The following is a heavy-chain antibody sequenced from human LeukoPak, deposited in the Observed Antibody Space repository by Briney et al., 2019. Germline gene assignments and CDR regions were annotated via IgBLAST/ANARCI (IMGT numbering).Heavy chain of an antibody. CDR3: ARVRGTAMVTI. V-gene: IGHV4-38-2*02. D-gene: IGHD5-18*01. CDR2: IYHSGST. J-gene: IGHJ4*02. CDR1: GYSISSGYY. Sequence: PSETLSLTCTVSGYSISSGYYWGWIRQPPGKGLEWIGSIYHSGSTNYNPSLKSRVTISVDMSKNQFSLKLSSVTAADTAVYYCARVRGTAMVTIWGQGTLVTVSS.